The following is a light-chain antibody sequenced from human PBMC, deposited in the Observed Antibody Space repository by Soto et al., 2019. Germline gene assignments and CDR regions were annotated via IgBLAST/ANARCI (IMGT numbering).Light chain of an antibody. CDR2: DVS. CDR1: SSDVGGYNY. V-gene: IGLV2-14*03. Sequence: QSVLTQPASVSGSPGQSITISCTGTSSDVGGYNYVSWYQHHPGKAPKLMIYDVSNRPSGVSNRFSGSKSGNTASLTISGLQPEDEADNYCSSYTTSNTRQIVFGTGTKATVL. CDR3: SSYTTSNTRQIV. J-gene: IGLJ1*01.